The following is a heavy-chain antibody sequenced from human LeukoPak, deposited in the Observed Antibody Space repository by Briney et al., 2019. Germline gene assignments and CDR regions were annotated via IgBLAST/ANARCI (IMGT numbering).Heavy chain of an antibody. CDR3: TTDDGDYYGSGSYYY. V-gene: IGHV3-15*07. J-gene: IGHJ4*02. D-gene: IGHD3-10*01. CDR1: GFTFSNAW. Sequence: GGSLRLSCAASGFTFSNAWMNWVRQAPGKGLEWVGRIKSKTDDGTTDYAAPVKGRFTISRDDSKNTLYLQMNSLKTEDTAVYYCTTDDGDYYGSGSYYYWGQGTLVTVSS. CDR2: IKSKTDDGTT.